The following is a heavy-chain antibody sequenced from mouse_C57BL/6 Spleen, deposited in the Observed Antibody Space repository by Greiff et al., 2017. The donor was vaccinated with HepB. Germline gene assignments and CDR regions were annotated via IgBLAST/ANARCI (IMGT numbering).Heavy chain of an antibody. V-gene: IGHV6-6*01. CDR3: TPLTGNWYFDV. CDR1: GFTFSDAW. CDR2: IRNKANNHAT. Sequence: EVQLVESGGGLVQPGGSMKLSCAASGFTFSDAWLDWVRQSPEKGLEWVAEIRNKANNHATYYAESVKGRFTISRDDSKSSVYLQMNSLRAEDTGIYYCTPLTGNWYFDVWGTGTTVTVSS. D-gene: IGHD4-1*01. J-gene: IGHJ1*03.